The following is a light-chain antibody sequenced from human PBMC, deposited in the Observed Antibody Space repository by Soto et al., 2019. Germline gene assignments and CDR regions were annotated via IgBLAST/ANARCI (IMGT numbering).Light chain of an antibody. Sequence: EIVLTQSPGTLSLSPGERATLSCRASQSVSSSYLAWYQQKPGQAPRLLIYGASSRATGIPDRFSGSGSGIDFTLTISRLQPEDFAVYYCQQYGSSPVTFGQGTKLEIK. J-gene: IGKJ2*01. CDR1: QSVSSSY. CDR3: QQYGSSPVT. V-gene: IGKV3-20*01. CDR2: GAS.